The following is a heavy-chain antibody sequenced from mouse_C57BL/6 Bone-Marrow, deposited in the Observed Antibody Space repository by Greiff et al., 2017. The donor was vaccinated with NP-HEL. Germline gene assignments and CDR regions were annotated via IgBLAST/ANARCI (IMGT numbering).Heavy chain of an antibody. CDR2: IDPENGDT. CDR1: GFNIKDDY. D-gene: IGHD1-1*01. J-gene: IGHJ2*01. Sequence: EVQLQQSGAELVRPGASVKLSCTASGFNIKDDYMHWVKQRPEQGLEWIGWIDPENGDTEYASKFQGKATITADTSSNTAYLQLSSLTSEDTAVYYCTTAIYYYGSSLWWGQGTTLTVSS. CDR3: TTAIYYYGSSLW. V-gene: IGHV14-4*01.